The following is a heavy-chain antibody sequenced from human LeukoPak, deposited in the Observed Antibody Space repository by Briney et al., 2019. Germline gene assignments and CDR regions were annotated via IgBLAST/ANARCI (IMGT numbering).Heavy chain of an antibody. CDR3: ARVSDMGYYYYGMDV. CDR2: IYFSGST. CDR1: DGSISPYY. Sequence: PSETLSLTCTVSDGSISPYYWSWIRQPPGKGLECIGYIYFSGSTNYNPSLKSRVTISVDTSKNQFSLKLTSVTAADTTVYYCARVSDMGYYYYGMDVWGQGTTVTVSS. V-gene: IGHV4-59*01. J-gene: IGHJ6*02. D-gene: IGHD2-15*01.